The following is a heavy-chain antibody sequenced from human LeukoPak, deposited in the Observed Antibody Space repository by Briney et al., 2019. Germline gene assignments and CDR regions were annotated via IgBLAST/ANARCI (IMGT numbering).Heavy chain of an antibody. CDR1: GGSVSSDS. Sequence: PSETLSLTCTVSGGSVSSDSWNWIRQSPGRGLEFIGYIYNTGSSNHNPSLKNRVTISLDKSKGQLSLELGSVTAADTAIYYCARLGKMNLVRGTFWYFDLWGRGTLVTVSS. CDR2: IYNTGSS. J-gene: IGHJ2*01. V-gene: IGHV4-59*08. D-gene: IGHD3-10*01. CDR3: ARLGKMNLVRGTFWYFDL.